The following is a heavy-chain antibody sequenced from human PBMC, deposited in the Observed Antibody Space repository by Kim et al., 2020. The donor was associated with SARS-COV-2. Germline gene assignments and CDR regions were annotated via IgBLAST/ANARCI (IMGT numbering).Heavy chain of an antibody. V-gene: IGHV3-23*01. CDR1: GFTFNKYT. Sequence: GGSLRLSCAASGFTFNKYTMNWVRQAPGKGLEWVSTISGTGGTTHFADSVKGRFTISSDNSKNTLYLQMNSLRAEDTAIYYCAKAHYDVLTGYYSFDYWGQGTLVTVSS. J-gene: IGHJ4*02. CDR2: ISGTGGTT. D-gene: IGHD3-9*01. CDR3: AKAHYDVLTGYYSFDY.